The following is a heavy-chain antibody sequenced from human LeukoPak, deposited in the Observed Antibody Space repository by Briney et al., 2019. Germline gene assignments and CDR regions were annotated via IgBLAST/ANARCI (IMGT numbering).Heavy chain of an antibody. J-gene: IGHJ4*02. V-gene: IGHV3-30*18. Sequence: PGGSLRLSCAASGFTFSSYGMHWVRQAPGKGREWVAVISYDGSNKYYADSVKGRFTISRDNSKNTLYLQMNSLRAEDTAVYYCAKGDYGGWRGYFDYWGQGTLVTVSS. CDR3: AKGDYGGWRGYFDY. CDR1: GFTFSSYG. D-gene: IGHD4-23*01. CDR2: ISYDGSNK.